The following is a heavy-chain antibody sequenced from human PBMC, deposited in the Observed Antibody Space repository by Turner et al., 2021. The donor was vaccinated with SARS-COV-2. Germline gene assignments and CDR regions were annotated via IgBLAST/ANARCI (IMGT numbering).Heavy chain of an antibody. CDR2: IYYSGNT. Sequence: LQLQESGPGLVKPSETLSLTCTVSGGSITKNNDYWGWIRQPPGKGLEWIGSIYYSGNTYYNPSLKSRVTISVDTSKSQFSLKLSSVTAADTAVYYCARLPERYFFDYWGQGALVTVSS. CDR3: ARLPERYFFDY. V-gene: IGHV4-39*01. J-gene: IGHJ4*02. CDR1: GGSITKNNDY.